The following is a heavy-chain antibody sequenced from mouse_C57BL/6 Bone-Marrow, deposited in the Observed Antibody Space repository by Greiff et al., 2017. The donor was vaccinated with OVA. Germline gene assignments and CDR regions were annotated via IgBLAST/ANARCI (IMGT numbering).Heavy chain of an antibody. CDR2: IDPETGGT. CDR3: TRDYGSSYN. D-gene: IGHD1-1*01. J-gene: IGHJ2*01. V-gene: IGHV1-15*01. CDR1: GYTFTDYE. Sequence: VQVVESGAELVRPGASVTLSCKASGYTFTDYEMHWVKQTPVHGLEWIGAIDPETGGTAYNQKFKGKAILTADKSSSTAYMELRSLTSEDSAVYYCTRDYGSSYNWGQGTTLTVSS.